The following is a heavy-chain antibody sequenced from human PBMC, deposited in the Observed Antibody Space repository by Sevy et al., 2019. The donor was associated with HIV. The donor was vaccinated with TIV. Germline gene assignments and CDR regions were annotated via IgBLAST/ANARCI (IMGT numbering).Heavy chain of an antibody. J-gene: IGHJ6*02. CDR1: GGSISSYY. D-gene: IGHD1-1*01. CDR3: ARGGGRTDWGMDV. V-gene: IGHV4-59*01. Sequence: SETLSLTCTVSGGSISSYYWSWIRQPPGKELEWIGYISYSGSTNDIPSLRSRVTISIDTSKNQFSLRLSSVSAADTAVYYCARGGGRTDWGMDVWGPGTTVTVSS. CDR2: ISYSGST.